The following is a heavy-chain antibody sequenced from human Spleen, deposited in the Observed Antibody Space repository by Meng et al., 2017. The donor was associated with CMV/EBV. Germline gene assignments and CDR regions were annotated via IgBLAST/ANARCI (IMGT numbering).Heavy chain of an antibody. V-gene: IGHV1-58*01. Sequence: SVKVSCKASGFTFTNSAVQWVRQARGQRLERIGWIVVGSGNTNYAQKFQERVTITRDTSTRTAYMEVSSVRSEDTAVYYCARGEYCSSSSCYWDYWGQGTLVTVSS. CDR1: GFTFTNSA. D-gene: IGHD2-2*01. CDR2: IVVGSGNT. J-gene: IGHJ4*02. CDR3: ARGEYCSSSSCYWDY.